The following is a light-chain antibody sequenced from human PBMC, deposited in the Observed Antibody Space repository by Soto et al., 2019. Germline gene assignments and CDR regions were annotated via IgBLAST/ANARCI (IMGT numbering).Light chain of an antibody. Sequence: GARVTITCRASQSISSWLAWYQQKPGKAPKLLIYDASSLESGVPSRFSGSGSGTEFTLTISSLQPDDFATYYCQQFNTSPWTFGQGTKVDIK. J-gene: IGKJ1*01. CDR3: QQFNTSPWT. CDR2: DAS. CDR1: QSISSW. V-gene: IGKV1-5*01.